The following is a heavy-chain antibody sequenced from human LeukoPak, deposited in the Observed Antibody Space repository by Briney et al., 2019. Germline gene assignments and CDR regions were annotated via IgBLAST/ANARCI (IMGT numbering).Heavy chain of an antibody. J-gene: IGHJ4*02. V-gene: IGHV3-23*01. CDR3: ARDGGEETRGRGLQLLWDY. Sequence: GGSLRLSCGASGFTFNTYAMSWVRQAPGKGLEWVSSISGSGDSTYYADSVKGRFTISRDNSKNTLYLQMNSLRDEDTAVYYCARDGGEETRGRGLQLLWDYWGQGTLVTVSS. CDR1: GFTFNTYA. CDR2: ISGSGDST. D-gene: IGHD3-16*01.